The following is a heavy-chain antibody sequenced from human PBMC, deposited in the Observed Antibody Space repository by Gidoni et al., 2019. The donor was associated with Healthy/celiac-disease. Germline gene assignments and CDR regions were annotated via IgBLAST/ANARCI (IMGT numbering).Heavy chain of an antibody. V-gene: IGHV1-69*01. CDR2: IIPIFGTA. J-gene: IGHJ4*02. D-gene: IGHD3-16*01. CDR1: GGTFSSSA. CDR3: ARDGRFDYYFDY. Sequence: QVQPVPSGAEAKKPGPSVKVSCKASGGTFSSSAISWVRQAPGQGLEWMGGIIPIFGTANYAQKFQGRVTITADESTSTAYMELSSLRSEDTAVYYCARDGRFDYYFDYWGQGTLVTVSS.